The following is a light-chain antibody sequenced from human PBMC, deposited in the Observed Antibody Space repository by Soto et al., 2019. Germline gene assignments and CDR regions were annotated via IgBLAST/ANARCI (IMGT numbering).Light chain of an antibody. V-gene: IGLV2-14*01. Sequence: QSVLTQPASVSGSPGQSITISCTGTSSDVGGYNYVSWYQQHPGKAPKLIIYEVSNRPSGVSNRFSVSKSGNTASLTISGLEAEDEAGYYCRSYTSSSTSRVFGPGTKLT. CDR1: SSDVGGYNY. CDR3: RSYTSSSTSRV. J-gene: IGLJ1*01. CDR2: EVS.